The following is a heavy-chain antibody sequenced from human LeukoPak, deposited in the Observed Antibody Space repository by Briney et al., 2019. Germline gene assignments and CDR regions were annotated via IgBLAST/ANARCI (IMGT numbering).Heavy chain of an antibody. D-gene: IGHD2-15*01. CDR3: AKDYSFDY. CDR1: GLTFSSYG. CDR2: ISYHGSNK. V-gene: IGHV3-30*18. J-gene: IGHJ4*02. Sequence: GGSLRLSCAASGLTFSSYGMHWVRQAPGKGLEWVAVISYHGSNKYYADSVKGRFTISRDNSKNTLYLQMNSLRAEDTAVYYCAKDYSFDYWGQGTLVTVSS.